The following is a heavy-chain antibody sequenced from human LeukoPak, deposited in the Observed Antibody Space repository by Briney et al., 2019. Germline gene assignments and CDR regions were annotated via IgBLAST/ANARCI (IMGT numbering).Heavy chain of an antibody. CDR1: GFTFSSYE. CDR3: ARDGRWISYYDGSSPV. D-gene: IGHD3-22*01. J-gene: IGHJ4*02. Sequence: GGSLRLSCAASGFTFSSYEMNWVRQAPGKGLDWVSYISTSGSTIYYADSVKGRFTISRDNAYNSLYLQMDSLRVEDTAVYYCARDGRWISYYDGSSPVWGQGTLVTVSS. V-gene: IGHV3-48*03. CDR2: ISTSGSTI.